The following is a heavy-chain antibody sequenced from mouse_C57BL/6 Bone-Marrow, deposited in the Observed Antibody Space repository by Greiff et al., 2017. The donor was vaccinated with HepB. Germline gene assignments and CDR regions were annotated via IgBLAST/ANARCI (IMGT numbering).Heavy chain of an antibody. V-gene: IGHV3-6*01. CDR3: ARGYGSSYYYWYFDV. CDR2: ISYDGSN. J-gene: IGHJ1*03. D-gene: IGHD1-1*01. CDR1: GYSITSGYY. Sequence: EVQLQQSGPGLVKPSQSLSLTCSVTGYSITSGYYWNWIRQFPGNKLEWMGYISYDGSNNYNPSLKNRISITRDTSKNQFFLTLNSVTTEDTATYYWARGYGSSYYYWYFDVWGTGTTVTVSS.